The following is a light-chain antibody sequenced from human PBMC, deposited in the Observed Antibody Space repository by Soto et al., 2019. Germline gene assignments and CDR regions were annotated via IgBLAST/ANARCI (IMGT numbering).Light chain of an antibody. CDR2: DAS. J-gene: IGKJ5*01. CDR1: QNINNY. Sequence: MTQSPSSLSASVGDRAAITAQAGQNINNYSNSYQPKPGRAPKLLISDASTLEAGVPSRFRGSGSGTAFTFTISRLQPEDIATYYCQQYENLPTFGQGTRLEI. V-gene: IGKV1-33*01. CDR3: QQYENLPT.